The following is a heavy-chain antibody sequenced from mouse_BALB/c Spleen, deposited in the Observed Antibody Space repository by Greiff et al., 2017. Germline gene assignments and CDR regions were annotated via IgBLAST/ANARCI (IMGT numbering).Heavy chain of an antibody. CDR3: AIHYYGYAMDY. CDR2: IDPANGNT. J-gene: IGHJ4*01. Sequence: VQLKQSGAELVKPGASVKLSCTASGFNIKDTYMHWVKQRPEQGLEWIGRIDPANGNTKYDPKFQGKATITADTSSNTAYLQLSSLTSEDTAVYYCAIHYYGYAMDYWGQGTSVTVSS. CDR1: GFNIKDTY. V-gene: IGHV14-3*02. D-gene: IGHD1-2*01.